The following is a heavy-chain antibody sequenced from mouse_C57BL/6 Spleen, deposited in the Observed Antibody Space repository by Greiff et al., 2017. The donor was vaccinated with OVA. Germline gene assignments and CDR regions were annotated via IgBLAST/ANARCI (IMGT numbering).Heavy chain of an antibody. V-gene: IGHV1-52*01. CDR1: GYTFTSYW. CDR2: IDPSDSET. J-gene: IGHJ4*01. D-gene: IGHD1-1*01. CDR3: ARGGHNFYGSSFLYAMDY. Sequence: QVQLQQSGAELVRPGSSVKLSCKASGYTFTSYWMHWVKQRPIQGLEWIGNIDPSDSETHYNQKFKDKATLTVDKSSSTAYMQLSSLTSEDSAVYYGARGGHNFYGSSFLYAMDYWGQGTSVTVSS.